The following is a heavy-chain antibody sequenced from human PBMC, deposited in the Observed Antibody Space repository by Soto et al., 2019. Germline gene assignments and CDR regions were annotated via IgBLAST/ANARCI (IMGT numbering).Heavy chain of an antibody. J-gene: IGHJ4*02. Sequence: QVQLVQSGAEVKKPGASVKVSCKASGYTFTSYGISWVRQAPGQGLERMGWISAYNGNTKYAQKLQGRVSMTTDTTQSHGYIELRSPGTGHTARYFFGRDLGAQIVDYWGQGTLVTVSS. CDR3: GRDLGAQIVDY. D-gene: IGHD1-26*01. V-gene: IGHV1-18*01. CDR1: GYTFTSYG. CDR2: ISAYNGNT.